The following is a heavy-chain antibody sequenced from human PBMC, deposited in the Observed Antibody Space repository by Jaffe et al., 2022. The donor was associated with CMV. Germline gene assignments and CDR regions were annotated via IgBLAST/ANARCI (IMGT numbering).Heavy chain of an antibody. Sequence: QVQLVQSGAEVKKPGSSVKVSCKASGGTFSSYAISWVRQAPGQGLEWMGGIIPIFGTANYAQKFQGRVTITADESTSTAYMELSSLRSEDTAVYYCARDQVHYDSSGYYSQHPRNWYFDLWGRGTLVTVSS. CDR2: IIPIFGTA. D-gene: IGHD3-22*01. V-gene: IGHV1-69*01. CDR3: ARDQVHYDSSGYYSQHPRNWYFDL. CDR1: GGTFSSYA. J-gene: IGHJ2*01.